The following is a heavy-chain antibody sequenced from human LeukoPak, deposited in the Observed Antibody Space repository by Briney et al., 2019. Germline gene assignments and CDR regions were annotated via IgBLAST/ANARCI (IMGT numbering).Heavy chain of an antibody. CDR2: IISYNGNT. J-gene: IGHJ5*02. D-gene: IGHD2-21*01. CDR1: GYTFTSYG. V-gene: IGHV1-18*01. Sequence: GASVKVSCKASGYTFTSYGISWVRQAPGQGLEWMGWIISYNGNTNYAQKLQGRVTMTTDTSTSTAYMELSSLRSDDTAVYFCAREAVKCATRNCVAEKCPPNSCPSRYWFDPWGQGTLIIVSS. CDR3: AREAVKCATRNCVAEKCPPNSCPSRYWFDP.